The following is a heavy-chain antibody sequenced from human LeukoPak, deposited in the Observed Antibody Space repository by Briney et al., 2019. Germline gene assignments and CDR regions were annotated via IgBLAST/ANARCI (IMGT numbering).Heavy chain of an antibody. J-gene: IGHJ4*02. Sequence: PSETLSLTCTVSGGSMSSGTYYWNWIRQPAGKGLEWIGRIYTSGSISGSTTCNPSLKSRVTISVDTSKNQFSLRLSSVTAVDTAVYYCARDAPGISAAGVYWGQGTLVTVPS. D-gene: IGHD6-13*01. CDR2: IYTSGSISGST. CDR3: ARDAPGISAAGVY. V-gene: IGHV4-61*02. CDR1: GGSMSSGTYY.